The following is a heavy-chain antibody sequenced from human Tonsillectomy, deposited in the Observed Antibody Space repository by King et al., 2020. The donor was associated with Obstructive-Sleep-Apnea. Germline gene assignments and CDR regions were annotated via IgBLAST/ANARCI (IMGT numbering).Heavy chain of an antibody. Sequence: VQLVESGGGVVQPGRSLRLSCAASGLTFSRNGMHWVRQAPGKGLKWVAVISYDGNNKNYTDSVKGRFTISRDNSKNTLYLQMNSLRAEDTAVYYCAKGVGKYSSGLDYCGQGTLVTVSS. V-gene: IGHV3-30*18. D-gene: IGHD6-19*01. CDR1: GLTFSRNG. CDR2: ISYDGNNK. CDR3: AKGVGKYSSGLDY. J-gene: IGHJ4*02.